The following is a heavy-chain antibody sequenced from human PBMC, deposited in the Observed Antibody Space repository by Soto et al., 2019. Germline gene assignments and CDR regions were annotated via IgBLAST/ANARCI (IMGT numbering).Heavy chain of an antibody. Sequence: PSETLSVTCAVYGGSFSGYYLSWMRQPPGKGLEWIGEINHSGSTNYNPSLKSRVTISVDTSKNQFSLKLSSVTAADTAVYYCAREGGATHHFDYWGQGTLVTVYS. CDR1: GGSFSGYY. CDR3: AREGGATHHFDY. D-gene: IGHD1-26*01. CDR2: INHSGST. J-gene: IGHJ4*02. V-gene: IGHV4-34*01.